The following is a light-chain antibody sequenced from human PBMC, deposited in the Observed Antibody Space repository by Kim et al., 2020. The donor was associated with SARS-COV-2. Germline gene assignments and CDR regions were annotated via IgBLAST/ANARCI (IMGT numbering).Light chain of an antibody. V-gene: IGLV3-21*04. Sequence: APGKTARITCGGNNIGSKSVHWYQQKPGQAPVLVIYYDSDRPSGIPERFPGSNSGNTATLTISRVEAGDEADYYCQVWDSSSDHVVFGGGTQLTVL. CDR1: NIGSKS. CDR3: QVWDSSSDHVV. CDR2: YDS. J-gene: IGLJ2*01.